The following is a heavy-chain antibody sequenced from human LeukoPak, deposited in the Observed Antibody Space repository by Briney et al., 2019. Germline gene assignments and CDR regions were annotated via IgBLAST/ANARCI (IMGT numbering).Heavy chain of an antibody. CDR2: INHSGST. CDR1: GGSYSGYY. J-gene: IGHJ3*02. Sequence: PSETLSLTCAVYGGSYSGYYWSWIRQPPGKGLEWIGEINHSGSTNYNPSLKSRVTISVDTSKNQFSLKLSSVTAADTAVYYCASLEFGGYVNDAFDIWGQGTMVTVSS. V-gene: IGHV4-34*01. D-gene: IGHD5-12*01. CDR3: ASLEFGGYVNDAFDI.